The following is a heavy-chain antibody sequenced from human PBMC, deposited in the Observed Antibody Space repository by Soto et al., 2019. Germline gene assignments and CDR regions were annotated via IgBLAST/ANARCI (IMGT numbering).Heavy chain of an antibody. CDR3: AREKEGDYGLVFGY. V-gene: IGHV1-69*08. Sequence: QVQLVQSGAEVKKPGSSVKVSCKASGGTFSSYTISWVRQAPGQGLEWMGRIIPILGIANYAQKSQGRVTITADKSTSTAYMELSSLRSEDTAVYYCAREKEGDYGLVFGYWGQGTLVTVSS. CDR2: IIPILGIA. J-gene: IGHJ4*02. D-gene: IGHD4-17*01. CDR1: GGTFSSYT.